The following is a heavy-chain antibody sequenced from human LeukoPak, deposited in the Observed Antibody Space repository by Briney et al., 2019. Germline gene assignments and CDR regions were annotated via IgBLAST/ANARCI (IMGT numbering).Heavy chain of an antibody. J-gene: IGHJ5*02. Sequence: SETLPLTCTVSGGSVSSGSYYWSWIRQPPGKGLEWIGYIYYSGSTNYNPSLKSRVTISVDTSKNQFSLKLSSVTAADTAVYYCARQSPGYYYGSGSYNWFDPWGQGTLVTVSS. CDR2: IYYSGST. V-gene: IGHV4-61*01. CDR3: ARQSPGYYYGSGSYNWFDP. CDR1: GGSVSSGSYY. D-gene: IGHD3-10*01.